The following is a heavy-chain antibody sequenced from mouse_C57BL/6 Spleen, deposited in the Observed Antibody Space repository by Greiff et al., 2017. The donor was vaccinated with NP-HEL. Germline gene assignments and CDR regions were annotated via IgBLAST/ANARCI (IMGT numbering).Heavy chain of an antibody. CDR3: VRGTAYDYPYYYAMDY. J-gene: IGHJ4*01. V-gene: IGHV10-1*01. CDR2: IRSKSNNYAT. D-gene: IGHD2-4*01. Sequence: EVQLQESGGGLVQPKGSLKLSCAASGFSFNTYAMNWVRQAPGKGLEWVARIRSKSNNYATYYADSVKDRFTISRDDSESMLYLQMNNLKTEDTAMYYCVRGTAYDYPYYYAMDYWGQGTSVTVSS. CDR1: GFSFNTYA.